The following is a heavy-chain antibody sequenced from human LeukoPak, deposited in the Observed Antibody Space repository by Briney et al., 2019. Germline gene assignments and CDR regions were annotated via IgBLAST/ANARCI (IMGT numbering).Heavy chain of an antibody. D-gene: IGHD3-10*01. J-gene: IGHJ4*02. V-gene: IGHV1-69*01. CDR2: IIPIFGTA. CDR1: GGTFSSYA. CDR3: ARDSYYYGSGSYYIPWYLDY. Sequence: SVKVSCKASGGTFSSYAISWVRQAPGQGLEWMGGIIPIFGTANYAQKFQGRVTITADESTSTAYMELSSLRSEDTAVYYCARDSYYYGSGSYYIPWYLDYWGQGTLVTVSS.